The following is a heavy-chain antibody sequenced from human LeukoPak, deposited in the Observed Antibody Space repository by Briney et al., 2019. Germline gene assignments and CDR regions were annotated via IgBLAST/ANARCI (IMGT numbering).Heavy chain of an antibody. CDR3: AELSITMIGGV. CDR2: ITGSGGST. D-gene: IGHD3-10*02. J-gene: IGHJ6*04. CDR1: GFSFSNYG. V-gene: IGHV3-23*01. Sequence: PGGSLRLSCAASGFSFSNYGMNWVRQAPGKGLEWVSGITGSGGSTYYAGSVKGRFTISRDNAKNSLYLQMNSLRAEDTAVYYCAELSITMIGGVWGKGTTVTISS.